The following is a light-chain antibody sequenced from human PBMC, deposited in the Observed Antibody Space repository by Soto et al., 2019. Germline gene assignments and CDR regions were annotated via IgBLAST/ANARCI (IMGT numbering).Light chain of an antibody. CDR1: QSLLYSPDNKNY. CDR3: HQYYSLPLT. CDR2: WAS. J-gene: IGKJ4*01. Sequence: DVVVTQSPVSLAVSLGERATINCKSSQSLLYSPDNKNYLAWYQQKQGQPPKLLIYWASTRASGVPARFNGSGSGTDFTLTITRLQADDVALYYCHQYYSLPLTFGGGTKVET. V-gene: IGKV4-1*01.